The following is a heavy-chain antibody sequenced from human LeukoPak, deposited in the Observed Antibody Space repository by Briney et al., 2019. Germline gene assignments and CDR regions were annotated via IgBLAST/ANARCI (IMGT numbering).Heavy chain of an antibody. CDR1: GFTFDDYA. D-gene: IGHD6-13*01. CDR2: FSWDGGSI. CDR3: AKSQGPVAAAGTGDDYFDY. J-gene: IGHJ4*02. V-gene: IGHV3-9*01. Sequence: GRSLRLSCAVSGFTFDDYAMHWVRQAPGKGLEWVSGFSWDGGSIAYADSVKGRFTISRDDAKNSLYLQMNSLRPEDTALYHCAKSQGPVAAAGTGDDYFDYWGQGTLVTVSS.